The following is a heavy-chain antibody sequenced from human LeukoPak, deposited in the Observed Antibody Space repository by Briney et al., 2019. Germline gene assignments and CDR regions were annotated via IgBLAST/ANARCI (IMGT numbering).Heavy chain of an antibody. V-gene: IGHV4-4*07. CDR1: GGSISSYY. CDR3: ARDRNDILTGYPENWFDP. Sequence: SETLSLTCTVSGGSISSYYWSWIRQPAGKGLEWIGRIYTSGSTNYNPSLKSRVTMSVDTSKNQFSLKPSSVTAAETAVYYCARDRNDILTGYPENWFDPWGQGTLVTVSS. D-gene: IGHD3-9*01. J-gene: IGHJ5*02. CDR2: IYTSGST.